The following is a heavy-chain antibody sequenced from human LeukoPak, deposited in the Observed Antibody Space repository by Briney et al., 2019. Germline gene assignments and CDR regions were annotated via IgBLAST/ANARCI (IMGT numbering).Heavy chain of an antibody. V-gene: IGHV3-33*06. J-gene: IGHJ5*02. D-gene: IGHD1-1*01. CDR1: GFTFSSYG. Sequence: PGRSLRLSCAASGFTFSSYGMHWVRQAPGKGLEWVAVIWYDGSNKYYADSVKGRFTISRDNSKNTLYLQMNSLRAEDTAVYYCAKNKNDGGWFDPWGQGTLVTVSS. CDR2: IWYDGSNK. CDR3: AKNKNDGGWFDP.